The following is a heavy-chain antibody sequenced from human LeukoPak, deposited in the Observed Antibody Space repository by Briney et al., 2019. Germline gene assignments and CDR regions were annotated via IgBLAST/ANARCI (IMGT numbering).Heavy chain of an antibody. Sequence: GGSLRLSCAASGFTFDDYAMHWVRQAPGKGLEYVSGISTNGGSIYYADSVKGRFTISRDNSKNMLYLQMTSLRAEDTAVYYCARRIAARREFDYWGQGTLVTVSS. CDR3: ARRIAARREFDY. CDR1: GFTFDDYA. CDR2: ISTNGGSI. V-gene: IGHV3-64*02. D-gene: IGHD6-6*01. J-gene: IGHJ4*02.